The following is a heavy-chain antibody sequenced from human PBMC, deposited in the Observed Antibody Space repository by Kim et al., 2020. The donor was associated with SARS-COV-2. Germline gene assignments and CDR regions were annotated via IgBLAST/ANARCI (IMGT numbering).Heavy chain of an antibody. CDR3: ARATMVRGVTWRDAFDI. CDR1: GFTFSDYY. V-gene: IGHV3-11*06. CDR2: ISSSSSYT. Sequence: GGSLRLSCAASGFTFSDYYMSWIRQAPGKGLEWVSYISSSSSYTNSADSVKGRFTISRDNAKNSLYLQMNSLRAEDTAVYYCARATMVRGVTWRDAFDIWGQGTMVTVSS. J-gene: IGHJ3*02. D-gene: IGHD3-10*01.